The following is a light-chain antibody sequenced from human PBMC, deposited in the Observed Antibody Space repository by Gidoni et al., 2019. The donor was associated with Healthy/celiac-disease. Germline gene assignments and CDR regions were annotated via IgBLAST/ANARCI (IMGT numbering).Light chain of an antibody. CDR1: QSISSW. CDR2: KES. J-gene: IGKJ2*01. CDR3: QQYNSYSGYT. V-gene: IGKV1-5*03. Sequence: DIQMTQSPSTLSASVGDRVTITCRASQSISSWLDWYQQKPGKAPKLLIYKESSLESGVPSRLSGSGSGTEFTLTISSLQPDDFATYYCQQYNSYSGYTFGQGTKLEIK.